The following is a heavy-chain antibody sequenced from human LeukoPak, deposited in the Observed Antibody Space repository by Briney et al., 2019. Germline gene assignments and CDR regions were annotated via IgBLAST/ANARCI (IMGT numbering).Heavy chain of an antibody. J-gene: IGHJ4*02. CDR3: AKGVAYILTGYYFDY. Sequence: GGSLRLSCAASGFTFSSYSMNWVRQAPGKGLEWVSYISSSSSTIYYAGSVKGRFTISRDNAKNSLYLQMNSLRAEDTAVYYCAKGVAYILTGYYFDYWGQGTLVTVSS. CDR1: GFTFSSYS. V-gene: IGHV3-48*01. D-gene: IGHD3-9*01. CDR2: ISSSSSTI.